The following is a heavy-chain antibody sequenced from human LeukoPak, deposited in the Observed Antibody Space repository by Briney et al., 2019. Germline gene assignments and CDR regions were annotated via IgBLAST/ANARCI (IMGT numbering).Heavy chain of an antibody. CDR2: ISSSGSMI. J-gene: IGHJ4*02. CDR3: ARGGLWFGEYSSLDY. D-gene: IGHD3-10*01. CDR1: GFTFSAYE. V-gene: IGHV3-48*03. Sequence: GGSLRLSCAASGFTFSAYEMNWVRQAPGKGLEWISYISSSGSMIYYADSVKGRFTISRDNAKNSLFLRMNSLRAEDTAVYYCARGGLWFGEYSSLDYWGQGTLVTVSS.